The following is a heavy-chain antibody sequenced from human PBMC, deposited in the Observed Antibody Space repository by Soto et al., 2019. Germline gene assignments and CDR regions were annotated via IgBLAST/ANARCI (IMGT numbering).Heavy chain of an antibody. CDR2: IYYSGST. V-gene: IGHV4-31*03. CDR3: AREDSSSNWFDP. J-gene: IGHJ5*02. D-gene: IGHD6-6*01. CDR1: GGSISSGGYY. Sequence: SETLSLTCTVSGGSISSGGYYWSWIRQHPGKGLEWIGYIYYSGSTYYNPSLKSRVTIPVDTSKNQFSMKLSSVTAADTAVYYCAREDSSSNWFDPWGQGTLVTVSS.